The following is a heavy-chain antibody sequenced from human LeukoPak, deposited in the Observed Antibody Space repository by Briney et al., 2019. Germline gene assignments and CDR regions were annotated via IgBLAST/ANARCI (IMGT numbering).Heavy chain of an antibody. V-gene: IGHV4-59*01. Sequence: SQTLSLTCTLSGGSISSYYWSWIRQPPGKGLEWVGYIYYSGSTNYNPSLKSRVTISVHTSNNQFSPKLSSVTAADTAVYYCARDGSGYCSGGSCYHWFDPWGQGTLVTVSS. D-gene: IGHD2-15*01. CDR1: GGSISSYY. CDR3: ARDGSGYCSGGSCYHWFDP. J-gene: IGHJ5*02. CDR2: IYYSGST.